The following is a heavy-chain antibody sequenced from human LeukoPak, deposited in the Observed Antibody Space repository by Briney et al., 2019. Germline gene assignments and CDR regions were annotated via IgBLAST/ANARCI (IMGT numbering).Heavy chain of an antibody. J-gene: IGHJ5*02. V-gene: IGHV4-4*02. D-gene: IGHD6-13*01. CDR1: GGSISSSNW. CDR2: IYHSGST. Sequence: SGTLSLTCAVSGGSISSSNWWSWVRQPPGKGLEWIGEIYHSGSTNYNPSLKSRVTISVDKSKNQFSLKLSSVTAADTAVYYCAREVNMVPSPQGWFDPWGQGTLVTVSS. CDR3: AREVNMVPSPQGWFDP.